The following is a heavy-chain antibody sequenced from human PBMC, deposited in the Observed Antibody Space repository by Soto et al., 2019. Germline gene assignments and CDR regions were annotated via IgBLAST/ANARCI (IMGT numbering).Heavy chain of an antibody. CDR3: ARSASYCSWTSCHVNY. CDR2: IYPADSDT. Sequence: GESLKISCNASGYIFHRNWIGLVRQMPGKGLEWMGVIYPADSDTRYSPSFQGQVTISVDKSVSTAYLHWSSLKASDTAMYYCARSASYCSWTSCHVNYWGQGT. J-gene: IGHJ4*02. CDR1: GYIFHRNW. V-gene: IGHV5-51*01. D-gene: IGHD2-2*01.